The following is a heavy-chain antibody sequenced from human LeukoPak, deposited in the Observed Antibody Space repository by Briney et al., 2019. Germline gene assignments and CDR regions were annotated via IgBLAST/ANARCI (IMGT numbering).Heavy chain of an antibody. V-gene: IGHV3-23*01. J-gene: IGHJ4*02. Sequence: PGGSLRLSCAASGFTFSSYGMSWVRQAPGKGLEWVSAISGSGGSTYYADSVKGRFTISRDNSKNTLYLQMNSLRAEDTAVYYCAKDDSHDYGDYDAYDYWGQGTLVTVSS. CDR2: ISGSGGST. D-gene: IGHD4-17*01. CDR3: AKDDSHDYGDYDAYDY. CDR1: GFTFSSYG.